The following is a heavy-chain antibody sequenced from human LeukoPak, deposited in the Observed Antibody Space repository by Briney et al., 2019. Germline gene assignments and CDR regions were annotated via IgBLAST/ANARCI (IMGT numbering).Heavy chain of an antibody. D-gene: IGHD4-17*01. CDR2: IIPIFGTA. V-gene: IGHV1-69*13. J-gene: IGHJ3*02. CDR3: AREAGDQGGGFDI. Sequence: SVKVSCKASGGTFSSYAISWVRQAPGQGPEWMGGIIPIFGTANYAQKFQGRVTVTADESTSTAYMELSSLRSEDTAVYYCAREAGDQGGGFDIWGQGTMVTVSS. CDR1: GGTFSSYA.